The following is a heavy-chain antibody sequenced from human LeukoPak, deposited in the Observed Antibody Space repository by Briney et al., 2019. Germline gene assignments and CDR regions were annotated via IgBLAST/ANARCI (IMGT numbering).Heavy chain of an antibody. CDR1: GGSFSGYY. D-gene: IGHD3-10*01. J-gene: IGHJ2*01. CDR2: INHSGST. V-gene: IGHV4-34*01. Sequence: SETLSLTCAVYGGSFSGYYWSWIRQPPGKGLEWIGEINHSGSTNYNPSLKSRVTISVDTFKNQFSLKLSSVTAADTAVYYCARGRGHGSGSYYNPRYWYFDLWGRGTLVTVSS. CDR3: ARGRGHGSGSYYNPRYWYFDL.